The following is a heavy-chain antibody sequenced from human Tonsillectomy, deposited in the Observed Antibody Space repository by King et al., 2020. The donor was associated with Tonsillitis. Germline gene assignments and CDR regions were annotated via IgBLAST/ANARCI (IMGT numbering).Heavy chain of an antibody. Sequence: TLKESGPVLVKPTETLTLTCTVSGFSLSNARMGVSWIRQPPGKALEWLAHIFSNDEKSYSTSLKSRLTISKDTYKSQVGLTMTNMDPVDTATYYCARIMITFGGVIVRPPDYWGQGTLVTVSS. CDR2: IFSNDEK. CDR1: GFSLSNARMG. D-gene: IGHD3-16*02. J-gene: IGHJ4*02. CDR3: ARIMITFGGVIVRPPDY. V-gene: IGHV2-26*01.